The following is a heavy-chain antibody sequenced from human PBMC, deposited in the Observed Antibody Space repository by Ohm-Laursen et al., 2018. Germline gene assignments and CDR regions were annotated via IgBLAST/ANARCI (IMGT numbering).Heavy chain of an antibody. D-gene: IGHD2-15*01. CDR1: GFTFDDYA. J-gene: IGHJ6*02. CDR2: ISWNSGRI. V-gene: IGHV3-9*01. CDR3: AKDKDEVVAYYGMDV. Sequence: SLRLSCAAFGFTFDDYAMHWVRHVPGKGLEWVSGISWNSGRIDYADSVKGRFTISRDNAKNSLYLQMNSLRPEDTALYYCAKDKDEVVAYYGMDVWGQGTTVTVSS.